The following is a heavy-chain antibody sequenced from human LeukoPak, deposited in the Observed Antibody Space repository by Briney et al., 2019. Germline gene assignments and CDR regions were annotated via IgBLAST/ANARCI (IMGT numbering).Heavy chain of an antibody. CDR2: ISYDGRNK. CDR3: ARDKGSYSADAFDI. J-gene: IGHJ3*02. Sequence: PGGALRLSCAASGFTFSSYAMHWVRQAPGKGLEGVAGISYDGRNKYYADSVKGRFTISRDNSKNTLYLQMNSLRAEDTAVYYCARDKGSYSADAFDIWGQGTMVTVSS. V-gene: IGHV3-30*04. D-gene: IGHD1-26*01. CDR1: GFTFSSYA.